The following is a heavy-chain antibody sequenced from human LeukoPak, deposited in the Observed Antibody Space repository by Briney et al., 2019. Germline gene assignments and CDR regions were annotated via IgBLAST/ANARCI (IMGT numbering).Heavy chain of an antibody. CDR1: GGTFSSYA. D-gene: IGHD3-22*01. V-gene: IGHV1-69*13. CDR3: ASRVGEDYYDASGWFDP. J-gene: IGHJ5*02. CDR2: IIPIFGTA. Sequence: SVKVSCKASGGTFSSYAISWVRQAPGQGLEWMGGIIPIFGTANYAQKFQGRVTITADESTSTAYMELSSLGSEDTAVYYCASRVGEDYYDASGWFDPWGQGTLVTVSS.